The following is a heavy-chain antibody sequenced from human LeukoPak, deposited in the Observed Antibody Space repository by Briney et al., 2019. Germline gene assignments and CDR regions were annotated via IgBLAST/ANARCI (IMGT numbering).Heavy chain of an antibody. V-gene: IGHV3-30*04. Sequence: GGSLRLSCAASGFTFSSYAMHWVRQAPGKGLEWVAVISYDGSNKYYADSVKGRFTISRDNSKNTLYLQMNSLRAEDTAVYYCASDPMTLAVAGAWGQGTLVTVSS. CDR1: GFTFSSYA. CDR3: ASDPMTLAVAGA. CDR2: ISYDGSNK. J-gene: IGHJ5*02. D-gene: IGHD6-19*01.